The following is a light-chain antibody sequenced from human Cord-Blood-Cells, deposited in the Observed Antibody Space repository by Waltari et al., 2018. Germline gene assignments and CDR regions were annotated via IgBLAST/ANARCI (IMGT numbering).Light chain of an antibody. CDR3: SSYTSSSTYV. CDR1: SSDVGGYNY. Sequence: QSALTQPASVSGSPGQSITISCTGTSSDVGGYNYVSWYQQHTGKAPKLMVYDVSKRRSGVSNRFSGSKSGNTSSLTISGLQAEDEADYYCSSYTSSSTYVFGTGTKVTVL. J-gene: IGLJ1*01. V-gene: IGLV2-14*01. CDR2: DVS.